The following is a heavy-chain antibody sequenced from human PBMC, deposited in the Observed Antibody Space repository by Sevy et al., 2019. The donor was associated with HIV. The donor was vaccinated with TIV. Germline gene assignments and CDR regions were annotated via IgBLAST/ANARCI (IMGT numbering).Heavy chain of an antibody. J-gene: IGHJ6*03. Sequence: GGSLRLSCAASGFTFSSYAMSWVRQAPGKGLEWVSAISGSGGSTYYADSVKGRFTISRDNSKNTLYLQMNSLRAEDTAVYYCAEGGAGYCCSTSFNSTYYYYMDVWGKGTTVTVSS. CDR1: GFTFSSYA. V-gene: IGHV3-23*01. CDR2: ISGSGGST. D-gene: IGHD2-2*01. CDR3: AEGGAGYCCSTSFNSTYYYYMDV.